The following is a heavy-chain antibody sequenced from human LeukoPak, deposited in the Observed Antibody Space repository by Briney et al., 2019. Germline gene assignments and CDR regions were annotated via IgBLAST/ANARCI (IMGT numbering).Heavy chain of an antibody. D-gene: IGHD1-26*01. CDR2: INAGNGNT. CDR1: GYTFTSYA. Sequence: ASVKVSCKASGYTFTSYAMHWVRQAPGQRLEWMGWINAGNGNTKYSQEFQGRVTITRDTSASTAYMELSSLRSEDMAVYYCARDIGREGNWFDPWGQGTLVTVSS. V-gene: IGHV1-3*03. J-gene: IGHJ5*02. CDR3: ARDIGREGNWFDP.